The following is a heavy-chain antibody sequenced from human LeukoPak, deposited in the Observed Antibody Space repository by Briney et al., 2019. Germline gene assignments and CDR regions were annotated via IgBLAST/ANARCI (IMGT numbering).Heavy chain of an antibody. CDR2: ISTYNGDT. CDR3: AREWGPYGDKSGDWFDP. CDR1: GYTFTNYG. J-gene: IGHJ5*02. D-gene: IGHD4-17*01. V-gene: IGHV1-18*01. Sequence: ASVKVSCKASGYTFTNYGISWVRQAPGQGLEWMGWISTYNGDTNYAQKFQGRVTMTTDTSTSTAYMELRSLRSDDTAVYYCAREWGPYGDKSGDWFDPWGQGTLVTVSS.